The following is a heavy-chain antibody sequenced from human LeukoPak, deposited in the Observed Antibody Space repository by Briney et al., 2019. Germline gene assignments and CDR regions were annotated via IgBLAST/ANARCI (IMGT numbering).Heavy chain of an antibody. CDR2: IIPIFGTA. V-gene: IGHV1-69*13. CDR1: GGTFSSYA. J-gene: IGHJ4*02. Sequence: GASVKVSCKASGGTFSSYAISWVRQAPGQGLEWMGGIIPIFGTANYAQKFQGRVTVTADESTSTAYMELSSLRSEDTAVYYCAREGGSSSGYFDYGGQGPLVTVSS. CDR3: AREGGSSSGYFDY. D-gene: IGHD6-6*01.